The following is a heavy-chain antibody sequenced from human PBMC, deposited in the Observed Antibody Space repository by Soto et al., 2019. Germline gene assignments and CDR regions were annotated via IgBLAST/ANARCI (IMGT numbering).Heavy chain of an antibody. CDR2: IDNGGNT. J-gene: IGHJ4*02. CDR1: GRTFNINADF. V-gene: IGHV4-39*01. CDR3: VKRSLLMAPT. Sequence: SETLSLTCTVSGRTFNINADFWYLAWIRQPPGKGLEWIGSIDNGGNTHYNAPLKSRVIISADTSKNQFSLSLNSVTAADTALFYCVKRSLLMAPTWGKGIQDTVSS. D-gene: IGHD1-26*01.